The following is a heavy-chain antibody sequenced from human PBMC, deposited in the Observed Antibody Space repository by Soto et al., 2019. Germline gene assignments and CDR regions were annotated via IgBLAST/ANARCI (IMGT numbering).Heavy chain of an antibody. J-gene: IGHJ3*02. CDR1: GFTFSSYS. CDR2: ISSSSSTI. V-gene: IGHV3-48*02. CDR3: AREYSSSSGRAFDI. D-gene: IGHD6-6*01. Sequence: GGSLRLSCAASGFTFSSYSMNWVRQAPGRGLEWVSYISSSSSTIYSADSVKGRFTISRDNAKNSLYLQMNSLRDEDTAVYYCAREYSSSSGRAFDIWGQGTMVTVSS.